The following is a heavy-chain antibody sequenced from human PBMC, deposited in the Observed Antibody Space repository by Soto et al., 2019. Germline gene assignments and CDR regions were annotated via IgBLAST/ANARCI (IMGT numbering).Heavy chain of an antibody. D-gene: IGHD6-13*01. CDR1: GGSISSGGYY. CDR3: ARVLAAAGTLYYSGY. CDR2: IYYSGST. V-gene: IGHV4-31*03. J-gene: IGHJ4*02. Sequence: TSETLSLTCTVSGGSISSGGYYWSWIRQHPGKGLEWIGYIYYSGSTYYNPSLKSRVTISVDTSKNQFSLKLSSVTAADTAVYYCARVLAAAGTLYYSGYWGQGTLVTVSS.